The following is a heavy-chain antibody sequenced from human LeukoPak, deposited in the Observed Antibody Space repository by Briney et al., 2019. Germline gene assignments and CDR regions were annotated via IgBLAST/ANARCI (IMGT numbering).Heavy chain of an antibody. D-gene: IGHD3-22*01. CDR2: INWNGGST. CDR1: GFTFGDYG. Sequence: GGSLRLSCAASGFTFGDYGMSWVRQAPGKGLEWVAGINWNGGSTGYADYVKGRFTISRDNATNSLYLQMNSLRAEDTALYHCARGDYYDSSGYYPYWGQGTLVTVSS. CDR3: ARGDYYDSSGYYPY. J-gene: IGHJ4*02. V-gene: IGHV3-20*01.